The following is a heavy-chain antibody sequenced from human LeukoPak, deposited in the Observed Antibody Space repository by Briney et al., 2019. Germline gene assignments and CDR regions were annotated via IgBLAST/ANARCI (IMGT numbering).Heavy chain of an antibody. D-gene: IGHD4-17*01. V-gene: IGHV3-11*01. Sequence: GGSLRLSCAASGFTFSDYYMGWIRQAPGKGLQWVSYISASGDTIYYSDSVKGRFTISRDNAKNSPFLQMNRLRGDDTAMYYCATEADDGTYGGWFGPWGQGTQVTVSS. CDR2: ISASGDTI. CDR3: ATEADDGTYGGWFGP. CDR1: GFTFSDYY. J-gene: IGHJ5*02.